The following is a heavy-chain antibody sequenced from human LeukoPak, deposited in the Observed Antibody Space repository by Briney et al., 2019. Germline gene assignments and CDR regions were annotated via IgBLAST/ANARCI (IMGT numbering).Heavy chain of an antibody. CDR3: ARLRYSNIGYSSPIDY. CDR1: SGSMNSYY. D-gene: IGHD5-18*01. CDR2: IYYSGNT. Sequence: PSETLSLTCTVSSGSMNSYYWSWIRQPPGKGLEWIGYIYYSGNTNYNPSLKSRVTMSVDTSKNQFSLKLSSVTAADTAVYYCARLRYSNIGYSSPIDYWGQGTLVTVSS. J-gene: IGHJ4*02. V-gene: IGHV4-59*08.